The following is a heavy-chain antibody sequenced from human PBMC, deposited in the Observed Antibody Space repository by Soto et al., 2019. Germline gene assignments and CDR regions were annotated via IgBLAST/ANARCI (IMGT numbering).Heavy chain of an antibody. V-gene: IGHV3-30*18. CDR1: GFTLSSYG. CDR2: ISYDGSNK. Sequence: QVQLVESGGGVVQPGRSLRLSCAASGFTLSSYGMHWVRQAPGKGLEWVAVISYDGSNKYYADFVKGRFTISRDNSKNTLYLQMNSLRADDTAVYYCAKESGSYCSSTSCYTDAFDIWGQGTMVTVSS. D-gene: IGHD2-2*02. CDR3: AKESGSYCSSTSCYTDAFDI. J-gene: IGHJ3*02.